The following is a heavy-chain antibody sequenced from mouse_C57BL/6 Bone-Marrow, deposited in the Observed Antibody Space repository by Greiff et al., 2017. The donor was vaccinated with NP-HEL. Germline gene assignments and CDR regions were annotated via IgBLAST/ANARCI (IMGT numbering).Heavy chain of an antibody. CDR3: AREQGSSGTPDY. CDR1: GFTFSSYA. D-gene: IGHD4-1*01. Sequence: EVHLVESGGGLVKPGGSLKLSCAASGFTFSSYAMSWVRQTPEKRLEWVATISDGGSYTYYPDNVKGRFTISRDNAKNNLYLQMSHLKSEDTAMYYCAREQGSSGTPDYWGQGTTLTVSS. J-gene: IGHJ2*01. CDR2: ISDGGSYT. V-gene: IGHV5-4*01.